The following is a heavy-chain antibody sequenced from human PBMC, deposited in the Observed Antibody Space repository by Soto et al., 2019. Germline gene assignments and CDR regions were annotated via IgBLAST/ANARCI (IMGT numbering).Heavy chain of an antibody. Sequence: GGSLRLSCAASGFTFDDYAMHWVRQAPGKGLEWVSGISWNSGSIGYADSVKGRFTISRDNAKNSLYLQMNSLRAEDTALYYCAKDIGYTGLALDYWGQGT. CDR2: ISWNSGSI. CDR3: AKDIGYTGLALDY. D-gene: IGHD5-18*01. CDR1: GFTFDDYA. V-gene: IGHV3-9*01. J-gene: IGHJ4*02.